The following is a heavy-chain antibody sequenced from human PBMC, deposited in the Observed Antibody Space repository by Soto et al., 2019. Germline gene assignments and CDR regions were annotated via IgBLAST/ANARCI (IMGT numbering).Heavy chain of an antibody. CDR1: GYRFTSYW. CDR2: IYPGDSDT. Sequence: GESLKISCKGSGYRFTSYWIGWVRQMLGKGLEWMGIIYPGDSDTRYSPSFQGQVTISADKAISAAYLLWMSLKASDTAMYYFARHSHSTRITPFDSRARETLVTVSS. CDR3: ARHSHSTRITPFDS. D-gene: IGHD2-2*01. V-gene: IGHV5-51*01. J-gene: IGHJ4*01.